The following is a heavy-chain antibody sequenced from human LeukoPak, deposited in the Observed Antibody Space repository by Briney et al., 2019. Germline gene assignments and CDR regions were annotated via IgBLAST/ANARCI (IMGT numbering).Heavy chain of an antibody. V-gene: IGHV4-61*02. CDR1: GGSISSGSYY. CDR3: AREVTMVRGVFDY. CDR2: IYTSGST. D-gene: IGHD3-10*01. J-gene: IGHJ4*02. Sequence: SETLSLTCTVSGGSISSGSYYWSWLRQPAGKGLEWFVRIYTSGSTNYTPSLKSRVTISVDTSKNQFSLKLSSVTAADTAVYYCAREVTMVRGVFDYWGQGTLVTVSS.